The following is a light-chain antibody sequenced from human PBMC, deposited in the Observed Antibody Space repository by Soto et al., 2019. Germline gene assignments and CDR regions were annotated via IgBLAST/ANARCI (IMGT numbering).Light chain of an antibody. CDR3: QSYDTSLNGLVV. J-gene: IGLJ2*01. Sequence: QSALTQPPSASGSPGQSVTISCTGTSTDVGTYNYVSWYQHHPGKAPKLVIYEVNKRPSGVPDRFSGSKSGTSASLTITGLQAEDEAHYFCQSYDTSLNGLVVFGGGTKLTVL. CDR2: EVN. V-gene: IGLV2-8*01. CDR1: STDVGTYNY.